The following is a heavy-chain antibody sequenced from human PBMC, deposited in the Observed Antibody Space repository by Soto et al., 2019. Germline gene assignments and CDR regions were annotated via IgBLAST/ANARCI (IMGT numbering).Heavy chain of an antibody. CDR2: IDAGTGTT. CDR3: SREVYRRPGSPPDF. D-gene: IGHD3-10*01. Sequence: APGQGLEWLSYIDAGTGTTDYAPRVKGRVTVTTDASTTTVSLDVTNLKTGDPAIYFRSREVYRRPGSPPDFWGQGTLVTVSS. J-gene: IGHJ4*02. V-gene: IGHV1-46*01.